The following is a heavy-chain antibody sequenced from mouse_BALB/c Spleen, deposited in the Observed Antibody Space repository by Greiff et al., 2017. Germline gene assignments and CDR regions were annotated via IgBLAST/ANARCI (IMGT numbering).Heavy chain of an antibody. D-gene: IGHD1-1*01. Sequence: DVKLQESGGGLVQPGGSLKLSCAASGFDFSRYWMSWVRQAPGKGLEWIGEINPDSSTINYTPSLKDKFIISRDNAKNTLYLQMSKVRSEDTALYYCARENHYYGSSYFAWFAYWGQGTLVTVSA. V-gene: IGHV4-1*02. CDR2: INPDSSTI. CDR1: GFDFSRYW. J-gene: IGHJ3*01. CDR3: ARENHYYGSSYFAWFAY.